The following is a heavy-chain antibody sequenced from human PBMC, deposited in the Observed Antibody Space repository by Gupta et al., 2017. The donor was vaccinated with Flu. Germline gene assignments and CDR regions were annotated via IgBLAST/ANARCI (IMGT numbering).Heavy chain of an antibody. CDR3: ASSEGVPTAYGLDV. Sequence: RQAPGKWRVWFARINSYGSRTTYADSVKGRFTISRDNAKNTLYLQMNSLRAEDTAVYFFASSEGVPTAYGLDVWGQGTRSPSP. CDR2: INSYGSRT. J-gene: IGHJ6*02. V-gene: IGHV3-74*01.